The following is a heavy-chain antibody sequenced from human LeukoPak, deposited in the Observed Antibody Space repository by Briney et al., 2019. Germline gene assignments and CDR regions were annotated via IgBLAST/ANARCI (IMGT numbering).Heavy chain of an antibody. Sequence: SETLSLTCTVSGGSISSGAYYWSWLRQHPGKGLDWIVYIYYSGSTYYNPSLKSRFTISVDTSKNQFSLRLSSVTAADTAVYYWARVEAATTNPRFDYWGQGTLVTVSS. V-gene: IGHV4-31*03. D-gene: IGHD6-25*01. J-gene: IGHJ4*02. CDR3: ARVEAATTNPRFDY. CDR2: IYYSGST. CDR1: GGSISSGAYY.